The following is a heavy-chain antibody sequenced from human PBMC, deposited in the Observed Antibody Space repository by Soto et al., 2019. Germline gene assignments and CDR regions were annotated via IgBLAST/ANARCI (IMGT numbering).Heavy chain of an antibody. J-gene: IGHJ3*02. CDR2: IYYSGST. CDR1: GGSISSYY. Sequence: SETLSLTCTVSGGSISSYYWSWIRQPPGKGLEWIGHIYYSGSTNYNPSLKSRVTISVDTSKNQFSLKLSSVTAADTAVYYCARDRIRSAGDAFDIWGQGTMVTVSS. D-gene: IGHD3-3*01. V-gene: IGHV4-59*01. CDR3: ARDRIRSAGDAFDI.